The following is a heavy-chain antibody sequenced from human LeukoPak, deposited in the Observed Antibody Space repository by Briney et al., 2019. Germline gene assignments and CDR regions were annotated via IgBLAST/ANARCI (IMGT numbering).Heavy chain of an antibody. Sequence: PGGSLRLSCAASGFFVGSNYMSWVRQAPGKGLEWVSVIYTGGSTFYADSVKGRFTISRDNAKNSLDLQMSSLTAEDTAVYYCARHLEVVVVPAAMAYWGQGTLVTVSS. J-gene: IGHJ4*02. D-gene: IGHD2-2*01. CDR1: GFFVGSNY. V-gene: IGHV3-66*04. CDR3: ARHLEVVVVPAAMAY. CDR2: IYTGGST.